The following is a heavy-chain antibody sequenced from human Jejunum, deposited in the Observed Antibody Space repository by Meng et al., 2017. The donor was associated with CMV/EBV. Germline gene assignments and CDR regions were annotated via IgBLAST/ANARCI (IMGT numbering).Heavy chain of an antibody. CDR1: GFIFSEAW. Sequence: CAASGFIFSEAWMRWVRQAPGKGLEWVGRIRSKADGGTTDYIAPVRGRFTISRDDSKNMVYLQMDSLKPEDTAVYYCTRESGYLIWGQGTTVTVSS. V-gene: IGHV3-15*01. J-gene: IGHJ6*02. CDR2: IRSKADGGTT. CDR3: TRESGYLI. D-gene: IGHD5-12*01.